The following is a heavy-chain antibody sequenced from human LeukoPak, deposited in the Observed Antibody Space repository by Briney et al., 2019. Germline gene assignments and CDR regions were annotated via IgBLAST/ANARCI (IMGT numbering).Heavy chain of an antibody. V-gene: IGHV3-74*01. CDR3: ALEGLATSDAFDI. CDR1: GFTFSSYW. CDR2: INSDGSST. Sequence: GGSLRLSCAASGFTFSSYWMHWVRQAPGKGLVWVSRINSDGSSTSYADSVKGRFTISRDNAKNTLYLQMNSLRAEDTAVYYCALEGLATSDAFDIWGQGTVVTVSS. J-gene: IGHJ3*02. D-gene: IGHD5-12*01.